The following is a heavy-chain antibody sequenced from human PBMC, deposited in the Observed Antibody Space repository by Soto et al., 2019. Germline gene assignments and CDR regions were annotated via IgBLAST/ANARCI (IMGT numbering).Heavy chain of an antibody. CDR3: ARDDSSCYYLFDY. CDR2: LYYSGST. V-gene: IGHV4-31*03. CDR1: GGSISSGGYY. J-gene: IGHJ4*02. D-gene: IGHD3-22*01. Sequence: QVQLQESGPGLVKPSQTLSLTCTVSGGSISSGGYYWSWIRQHPGKGLEWIGYLYYSGSTYYNPSLAGRVTISVDTSKNQFCLKLSAVTAADTAVYYCARDDSSCYYLFDYWGQGTLVTVSS.